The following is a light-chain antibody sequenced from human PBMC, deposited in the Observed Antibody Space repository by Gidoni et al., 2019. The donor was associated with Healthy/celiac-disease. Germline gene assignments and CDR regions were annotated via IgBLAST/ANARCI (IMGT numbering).Light chain of an antibody. V-gene: IGKV1-33*01. CDR2: DAS. CDR1: QDINHY. J-gene: IGKJ4*01. CDR3: QQYDNIPLT. Sequence: DIQMTQSPSSLSASVGDRITITCQESQDINHYLNWYQQKPGKAPRLLIYDASNWETGVPSRFSGSGSGTDFTFTISSLQPEDIATYYCQQYDNIPLTFGGGTKVEIK.